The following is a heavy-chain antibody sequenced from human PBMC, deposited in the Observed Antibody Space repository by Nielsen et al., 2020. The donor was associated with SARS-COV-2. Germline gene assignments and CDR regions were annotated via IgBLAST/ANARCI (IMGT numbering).Heavy chain of an antibody. CDR3: ATEVIRAGSFDS. Sequence: GESLKISCVASGFTFSVYNMNWVRQAPGKGPEWVSSISGRSTYIYYADSVKGRFTISRDNAQNSLYLQMDRLRAEDTAIYYCATEVIRAGSFDSWGPGTLVTVSS. J-gene: IGHJ4*02. V-gene: IGHV3-21*01. CDR1: GFTFSVYN. CDR2: ISGRSTYI.